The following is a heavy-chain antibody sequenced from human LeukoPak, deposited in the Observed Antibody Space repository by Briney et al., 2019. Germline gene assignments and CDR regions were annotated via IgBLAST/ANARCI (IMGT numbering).Heavy chain of an antibody. Sequence: GGSLRLSCAASGFTFSSYAMHWVRQAPGKGLEWVAVISYDGSNKYYADSVKGRFTISRDNSKNTLYLQMNSLRAEDTALYYCAKGLLHDILTGYYNYWGQGTLVTVSS. V-gene: IGHV3-30*04. CDR1: GFTFSSYA. D-gene: IGHD3-9*01. CDR2: ISYDGSNK. CDR3: AKGLLHDILTGYYNY. J-gene: IGHJ4*02.